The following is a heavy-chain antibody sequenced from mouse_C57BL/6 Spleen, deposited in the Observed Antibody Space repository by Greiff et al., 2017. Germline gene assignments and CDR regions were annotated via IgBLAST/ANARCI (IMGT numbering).Heavy chain of an antibody. CDR1: GFTFSDYG. V-gene: IGHV5-17*01. Sequence: EVQRVESGGGLVKPGGSLKLSCAASGFTFSDYGMHWVRQAPEKGLEWVAYISSGSSTIYYADTVKGRFTISRDNAKNTLFLQMTSLRSEDTAMYYCARLYSNFFDYWGQGTTLTVSS. CDR2: ISSGSSTI. CDR3: ARLYSNFFDY. J-gene: IGHJ2*01. D-gene: IGHD2-5*01.